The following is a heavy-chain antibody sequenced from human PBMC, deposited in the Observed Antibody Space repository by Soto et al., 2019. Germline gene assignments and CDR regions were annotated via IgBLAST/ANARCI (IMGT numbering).Heavy chain of an antibody. V-gene: IGHV1-18*01. CDR3: ARDRRTPRGYYGMDV. J-gene: IGHJ6*02. D-gene: IGHD3-16*01. Sequence: ASVKVSFKASGYTFTSYGISWVRQAPGQGLEWMGWISAYNGNTNYAQKLQGRVTMNTDTSTSTAYMELRSLRSDDTAVYYCARDRRTPRGYYGMDVWGQGTTVTVSS. CDR2: ISAYNGNT. CDR1: GYTFTSYG.